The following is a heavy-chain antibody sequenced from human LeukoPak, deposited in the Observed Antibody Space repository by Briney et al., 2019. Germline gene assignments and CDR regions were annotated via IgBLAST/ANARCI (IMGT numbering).Heavy chain of an antibody. CDR3: AKDLNSGWYGSDAFDI. CDR2: ISGSGGST. D-gene: IGHD6-19*01. Sequence: GGSLRLSCAASGFTFSSYAMSWVRQAPGKGLEWVSAISGSGGSTYYADSVKGRFTISRDNSKNTLYLQMNSLRAEDTAVYYSAKDLNSGWYGSDAFDIWGQGTMVTVSS. J-gene: IGHJ3*02. CDR1: GFTFSSYA. V-gene: IGHV3-23*01.